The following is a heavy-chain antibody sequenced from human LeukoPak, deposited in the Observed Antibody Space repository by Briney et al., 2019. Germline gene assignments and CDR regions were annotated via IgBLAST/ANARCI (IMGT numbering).Heavy chain of an antibody. V-gene: IGHV1-2*02. Sequence: ASVKVSCAASEYTFTDYYLHCVRQAPGQGFEWMGWINPVSGGTNYIQKFQGRVTMTRDTSISTAYMELSRLRSDDTAVYHCARANFLYCSSTSCLFDYWGQGTLVTVSS. D-gene: IGHD2-2*01. CDR1: EYTFTDYY. J-gene: IGHJ4*02. CDR3: ARANFLYCSSTSCLFDY. CDR2: INPVSGGT.